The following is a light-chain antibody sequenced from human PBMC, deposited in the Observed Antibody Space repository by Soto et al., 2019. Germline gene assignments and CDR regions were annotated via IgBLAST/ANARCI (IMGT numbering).Light chain of an antibody. Sequence: EIVLTQSPGTLSLSPGERATLSCRASQSVSSGSLAWYQQKRGQAPRVIIYRASNRATGIPDRFIGSGSGTDFTLTISRLEPEDFAVYFCQQYGSSPTFGQGTKVEIK. V-gene: IGKV3-20*01. CDR3: QQYGSSPT. CDR1: QSVSSGS. CDR2: RAS. J-gene: IGKJ1*01.